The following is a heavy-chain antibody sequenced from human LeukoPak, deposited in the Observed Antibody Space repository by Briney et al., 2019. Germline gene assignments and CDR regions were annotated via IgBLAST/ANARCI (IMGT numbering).Heavy chain of an antibody. CDR3: ARGRSCSSTSCYSYYYYYMDV. CDR1: GFTFDDYA. J-gene: IGHJ6*03. D-gene: IGHD2-2*02. V-gene: IGHV3-20*04. CDR2: INWNGGST. Sequence: GGSLRLSCAASGFTFDDYAMHWVRQAPGKGLDWVSGINWNGGSTGYADSVKGRFTISRDNAKNSLYLQMNSLRAEDTALYYCARGRSCSSTSCYSYYYYYMDVWGKGTTVTVSS.